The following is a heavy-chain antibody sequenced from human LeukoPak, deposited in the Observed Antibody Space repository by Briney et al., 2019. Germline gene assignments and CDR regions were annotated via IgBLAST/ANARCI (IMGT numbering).Heavy chain of an antibody. CDR1: GYTFTGYY. J-gene: IGHJ4*02. Sequence: ASVKVSCKASGYTFTGYYMHWVRQAPGQGLEWMGWINPNSGGTNYAQKFQGRVTMTRDTSISTAYMELSRLRSGDTAVYYCARASYYYDSSGYYYPGDYWGQGTLVTVSS. V-gene: IGHV1-2*02. CDR2: INPNSGGT. D-gene: IGHD3-22*01. CDR3: ARASYYYDSSGYYYPGDY.